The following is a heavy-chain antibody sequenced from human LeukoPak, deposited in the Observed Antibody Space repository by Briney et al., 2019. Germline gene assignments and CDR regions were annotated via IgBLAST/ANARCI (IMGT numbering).Heavy chain of an antibody. CDR3: ARDRLHYGEYEKTFDH. D-gene: IGHD4-17*01. Sequence: GGSLRLSCEASGFTFSYYCMSWVRQAPGKGLEWVANIKEDGSEENYVDSVRGRFTISRDNAKKSLYLQMNSLRAEDTAVYYCARDRLHYGEYEKTFDHWGQGTLVTVSS. CDR1: GFTFSYYC. CDR2: IKEDGSEE. V-gene: IGHV3-7*01. J-gene: IGHJ4*02.